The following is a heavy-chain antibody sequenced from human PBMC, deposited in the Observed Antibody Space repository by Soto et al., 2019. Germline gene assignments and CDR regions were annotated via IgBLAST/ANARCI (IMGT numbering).Heavy chain of an antibody. CDR3: ATRRVTVTTFNWYFDL. J-gene: IGHJ2*01. V-gene: IGHV3-11*01. Sequence: PXGSLRLSCAASGFTFSDYYMSWVRQAPGKGLDWVSYISSSGSTIYYADSVKGRFTISRDNAKNSLYLQMNSLRAEDTAVYYCATRRVTVTTFNWYFDLWGRGTLVTVSS. CDR2: ISSSGSTI. CDR1: GFTFSDYY. D-gene: IGHD4-17*01.